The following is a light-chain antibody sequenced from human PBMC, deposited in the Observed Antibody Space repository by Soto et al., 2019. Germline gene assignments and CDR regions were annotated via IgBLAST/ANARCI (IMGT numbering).Light chain of an antibody. CDR2: KAS. CDR1: QSVSHF. CDR3: QQFNSYWWT. J-gene: IGKJ1*01. Sequence: DIQMTQSPSTLSASVGERVTITCRASQSVSHFLAWYQQKPGKAPKLLIYKASTLESGVPARFSGSGSGTEFTLTISSLQPDDFGTYYCQQFNSYWWTFGQGTKVEIX. V-gene: IGKV1-5*03.